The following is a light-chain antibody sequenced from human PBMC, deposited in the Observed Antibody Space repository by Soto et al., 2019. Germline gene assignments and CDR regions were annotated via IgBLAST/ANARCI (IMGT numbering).Light chain of an antibody. CDR1: QGIRND. CDR2: AAS. V-gene: IGKV1-6*01. CDR3: LQDYYYPRT. Sequence: IQMTQSPSSLSASVGDAVTITCRASQGIRNDLGWYQQKPRKAPNLLIYAASSLQSGVPSRFSGSGSGTDFTLTICSLQPEDFATYYCLQDYYYPRTFGQGTKVDIK. J-gene: IGKJ1*01.